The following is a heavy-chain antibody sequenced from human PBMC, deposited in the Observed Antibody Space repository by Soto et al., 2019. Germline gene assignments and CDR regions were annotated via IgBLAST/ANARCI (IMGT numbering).Heavy chain of an antibody. V-gene: IGHV3-23*01. CDR1: GFTFSTYA. CDR2: INAGGGST. CDR3: AHPRGYGVFDAYDF. D-gene: IGHD4-17*01. J-gene: IGHJ3*01. Sequence: GGFLRLSCAASGFTFSTYAMNWVRQAPGKGLEWVSAINAGGGSTYYTDSVNGRFTISRDNSINMLYLQMNSLRTEDTAVYYCAHPRGYGVFDAYDFWGQGAMVTVSS.